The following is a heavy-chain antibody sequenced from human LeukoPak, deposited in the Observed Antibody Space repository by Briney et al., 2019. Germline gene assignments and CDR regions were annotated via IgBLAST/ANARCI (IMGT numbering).Heavy chain of an antibody. Sequence: GGSLRLSCAASGFTFSSYWMSWVRQAPGKGLEWVANIKHDGREKYYVDSVKGRFTISRDNAKNSLYLQMNSLRAEDTAVYYCASIALDYFCFDSWGQGTLVTVSS. J-gene: IGHJ4*02. CDR1: GFTFSSYW. CDR3: ASIALDYFCFDS. CDR2: IKHDGREK. V-gene: IGHV3-7*02. D-gene: IGHD3-16*01.